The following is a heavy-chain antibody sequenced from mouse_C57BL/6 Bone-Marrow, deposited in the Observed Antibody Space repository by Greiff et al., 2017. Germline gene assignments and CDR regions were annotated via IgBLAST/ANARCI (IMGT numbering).Heavy chain of an antibody. CDR2: LDPETGGT. D-gene: IGHD2-13*01. V-gene: IGHV1-15*01. CDR3: TRGGEAGVI. Sequence: VQLQQSGAELVRPGASVTLSCKASGYTFTDYEMHWVKQTPVPGLEWIGALDPETGGTAYNQKFKGTAILTADKSSSTAYMELRSLTSEDSAVYYCTRGGEAGVIWGQGTSVTVSS. CDR1: GYTFTDYE. J-gene: IGHJ4*01.